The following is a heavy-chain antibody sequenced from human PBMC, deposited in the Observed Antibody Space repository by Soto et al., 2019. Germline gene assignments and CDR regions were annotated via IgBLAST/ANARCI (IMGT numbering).Heavy chain of an antibody. CDR2: INAGNGNT. D-gene: IGHD2-21*02. V-gene: IGHV1-3*01. CDR1: GGTFSSYA. Sequence: ASVKVSCKASGGTFSSYAISWVRQAPGQRLEWMGWINAGNGNTKYAQKFQGRVTITRDKSASTAYMELSSLRSEDTAVYYCARSIVVVTALDYWGQGTLVTVSS. J-gene: IGHJ4*02. CDR3: ARSIVVVTALDY.